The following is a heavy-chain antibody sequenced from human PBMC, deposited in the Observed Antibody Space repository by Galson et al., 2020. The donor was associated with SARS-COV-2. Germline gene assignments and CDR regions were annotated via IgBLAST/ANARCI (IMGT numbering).Heavy chain of an antibody. CDR3: AKRVVGASPKPDFDY. Sequence: TGGSLRLSCAASGLTFSSYAMSWVRQAPGKGLEWVSGISGSGGSTYYADSVKGRFTLSRDNSKNTLYLQMNSLRAEDTAVYFCAKRVVGASPKPDFDYWGQGTLVTVSS. V-gene: IGHV3-23*01. J-gene: IGHJ4*02. D-gene: IGHD1-26*01. CDR2: ISGSGGST. CDR1: GLTFSSYA.